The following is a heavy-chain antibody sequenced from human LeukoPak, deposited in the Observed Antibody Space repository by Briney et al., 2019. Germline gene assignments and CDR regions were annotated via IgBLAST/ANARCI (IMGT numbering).Heavy chain of an antibody. D-gene: IGHD3-16*01. CDR2: IWYDGSNK. CDR1: GFTFGSYG. Sequence: SGGSLRLSCAASGFTFGSYGMHWVRQAPGKGLEWVAVIWYDGSNKYYADSVKGRFTISRDNSKNTLYLQMNSLRAEDTAVYYCARDNLAYYYYGMDVWGQGTTVTVSS. V-gene: IGHV3-33*01. J-gene: IGHJ6*02. CDR3: ARDNLAYYYYGMDV.